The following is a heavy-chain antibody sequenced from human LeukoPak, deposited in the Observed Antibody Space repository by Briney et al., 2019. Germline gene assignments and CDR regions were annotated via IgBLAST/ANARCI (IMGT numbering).Heavy chain of an antibody. Sequence: PGGSLRLSCSASGFTVSDHYMNWVRQAPGKGLEWVSVMYSGGNIYYADSVKGRFTISRDNSQNTLYLQMDSLRADDTAVYYCAKDLVSSGWYFDYWGQGALVTVSS. J-gene: IGHJ4*02. V-gene: IGHV3-53*01. CDR1: GFTVSDHY. CDR2: MYSGGNI. CDR3: AKDLVSSGWYFDY. D-gene: IGHD6-19*01.